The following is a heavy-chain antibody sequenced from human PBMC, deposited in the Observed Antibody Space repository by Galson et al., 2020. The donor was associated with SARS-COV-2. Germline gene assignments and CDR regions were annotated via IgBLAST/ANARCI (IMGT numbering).Heavy chain of an antibody. Sequence: SETLSLTCTVSGDSINNYYWTWIRQPPAKGLEWIGYIDYSGSTDYNPSLQSRVTMSVDTSKNQISLKLNSMTAADTAVYYCARDRGVDVSGGFYSDDSYYYNGMDVWGQGTTVTVSS. D-gene: IGHD3-10*01. V-gene: IGHV4-59*01. CDR1: GDSINNYY. CDR2: IDYSGST. CDR3: ARDRGVDVSGGFYSDDSYYYNGMDV. J-gene: IGHJ6*02.